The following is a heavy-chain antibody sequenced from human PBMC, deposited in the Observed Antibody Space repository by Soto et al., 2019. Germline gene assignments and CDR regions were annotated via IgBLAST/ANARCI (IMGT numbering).Heavy chain of an antibody. CDR2: ISVYNGHT. CDR3: ARTGPYYNDTTGYYPFIFDY. V-gene: IGHV1-18*04. J-gene: IGHJ4*02. CDR1: GYTFTSFG. D-gene: IGHD3-22*01. Sequence: QVQLVQSGAELRKPGASVRVSCQASGYTFTSFGISWVRQARGQGLEWLGWISVYNGHTEFPQSLQGRVTLTTDTSTSTAYLELRSLRSDDSAVYYCARTGPYYNDTTGYYPFIFDYWGQGSRVTVSS.